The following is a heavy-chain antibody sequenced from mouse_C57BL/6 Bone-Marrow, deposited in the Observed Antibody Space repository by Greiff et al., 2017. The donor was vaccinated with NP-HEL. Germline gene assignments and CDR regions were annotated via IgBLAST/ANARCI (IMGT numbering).Heavy chain of an antibody. CDR1: GYTFTSYW. CDR2: IDPSDSYT. V-gene: IGHV1-59*01. CDR3: ARWRLYDGY. D-gene: IGHD2-3*01. Sequence: QVQLKQPGAELVRPGTSVKLSCKASGYTFTSYWMHWVKQRPGQGLEWIGVIDPSDSYTNYNQKFKGKATLTVDTSSSTAYMQLSSLTSEDSAVYYCARWRLYDGYWGQGTTLTVSS. J-gene: IGHJ2*01.